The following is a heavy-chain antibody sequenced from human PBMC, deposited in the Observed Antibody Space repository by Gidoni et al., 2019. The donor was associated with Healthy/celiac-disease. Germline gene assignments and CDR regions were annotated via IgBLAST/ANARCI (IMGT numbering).Heavy chain of an antibody. CDR3: ARHGRYFDRGFAP. V-gene: IGHV4-39*01. Sequence: QLQLQESGPGLAKPSETLSLTCGVSGGSISSGSYYWGWIRHPPGKGLEWIGDVYYSGSTYYNPSLKSRVTISVDTSKNQFSLRLSSVTAADTAVYYCARHGRYFDRGFAPWGQGTLVTVSS. D-gene: IGHD3-9*01. CDR2: VYYSGST. CDR1: GGSISSGSYY. J-gene: IGHJ5*02.